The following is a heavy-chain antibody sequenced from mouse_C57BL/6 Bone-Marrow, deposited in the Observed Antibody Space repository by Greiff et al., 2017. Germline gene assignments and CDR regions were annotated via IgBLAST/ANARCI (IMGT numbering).Heavy chain of an antibody. V-gene: IGHV2-6*01. CDR2: IWGVGST. J-gene: IGHJ3*01. Sequence: VKLQESGPGLVAPSQRLSITCTVSGFSLTSYGVDWVRQSPGKGLEWLGVIWGVGSTNYNSALNSRLSISKDNSKSQVFLKRNSLQTDDTAMYYCASDDGYLFAYWGQGTLVTVSA. D-gene: IGHD2-3*01. CDR1: GFSLTSYG. CDR3: ASDDGYLFAY.